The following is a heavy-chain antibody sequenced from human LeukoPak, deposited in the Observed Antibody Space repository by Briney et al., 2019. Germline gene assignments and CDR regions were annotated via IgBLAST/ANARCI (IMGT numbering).Heavy chain of an antibody. CDR2: ISSSGSTI. D-gene: IGHD5-24*01. J-gene: IGHJ4*02. V-gene: IGHV3-48*04. Sequence: PGGSLRLSCAASGFTFSYYGMHWVRQAPGKGLEWVSYISSSGSTIYYADSVKGRFTISRDNAKNSLYLQMNSLRADDTAVYYCARSGYNRFDYWGQGTLVTVSS. CDR3: ARSGYNRFDY. CDR1: GFTFSYYG.